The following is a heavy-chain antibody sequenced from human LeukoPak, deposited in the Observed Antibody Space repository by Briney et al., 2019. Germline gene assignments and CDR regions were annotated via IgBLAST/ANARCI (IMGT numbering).Heavy chain of an antibody. Sequence: PGGSLRLSCAASGFTFSNAWMNWVRQAPGKGLEWVGRINRKTDGGTTDYAAPVKGRFTISRDDSKNTLYLQMNSLKTEDTAVYYCTTRYGQLWPRSPYYFDYWGQGTLVTVSS. CDR3: TTRYGQLWPRSPYYFDY. CDR1: GFTFSNAW. D-gene: IGHD5-18*01. CDR2: INRKTDGGTT. V-gene: IGHV3-15*01. J-gene: IGHJ4*02.